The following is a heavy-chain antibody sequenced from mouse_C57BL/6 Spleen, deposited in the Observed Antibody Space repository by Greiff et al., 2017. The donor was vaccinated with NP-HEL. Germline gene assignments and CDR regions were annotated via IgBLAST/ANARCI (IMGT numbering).Heavy chain of an antibody. CDR3: AKTLITTVFDY. Sequence: VKLVESGPGLVQPSQSLSITCTVSGFSLTSYGVHWVRQPPGKGLEWLGVIWSGGSTDYNAAFISRLSISKDNSKSQVFFKMNSLQADDTAIYYCAKTLITTVFDYWGQGTTLTVSS. D-gene: IGHD1-1*01. CDR2: IWSGGST. V-gene: IGHV2-4*01. CDR1: GFSLTSYG. J-gene: IGHJ2*01.